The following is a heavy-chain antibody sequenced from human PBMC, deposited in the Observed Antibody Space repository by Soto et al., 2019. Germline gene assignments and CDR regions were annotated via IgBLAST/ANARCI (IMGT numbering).Heavy chain of an antibody. CDR2: SSNSGSFT. V-gene: IGHV3-11*06. D-gene: IGHD1-1*01. CDR3: VRSGDNYNLLDY. CDR1: GLTFSEHY. J-gene: IGHJ4*02. Sequence: GGSLRLSCAASGLTFSEHYMSWVRQAPGKGLEWIGYSSNSGSFTRYADSVKGRFSISRDNAKNSLYLQINSLRGDDTAIYYCVRSGDNYNLLDYWGQGTPVTVSS.